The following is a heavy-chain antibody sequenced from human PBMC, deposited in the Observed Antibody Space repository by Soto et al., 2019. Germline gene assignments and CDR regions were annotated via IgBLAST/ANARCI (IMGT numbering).Heavy chain of an antibody. J-gene: IGHJ4*01. CDR2: IWYDGSNK. CDR1: GFTFSSYG. CDR3: ATGPGIAVAGTLVGHDY. V-gene: IGHV3-33*01. Sequence: PGGSLRLSCAASGFTFSSYGMHWVRQAPGKGLEWVAVIWYDGSNKYYADSVKGRFTISRDNSKNTLYLQMNSLRAEDTAVYYCATGPGIAVAGTLVGHDYWGQEPWSPSPQ. D-gene: IGHD6-19*01.